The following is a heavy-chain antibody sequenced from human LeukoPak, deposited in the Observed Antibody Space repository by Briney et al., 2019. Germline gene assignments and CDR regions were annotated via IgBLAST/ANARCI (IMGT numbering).Heavy chain of an antibody. CDR2: INPNCGGT. D-gene: IGHD3-10*02. V-gene: IGHV1-2*02. Sequence: ASVNVSCKAPGYTLTGYFMHWVRQPPGQGLKWMVCINPNCGGTNYAQKIQGRVTITRDTSISTAYMELSRLRSDDTAVYYCSRGNPGSMIGHIWGQGTMVTVSS. CDR3: SRGNPGSMIGHI. CDR1: GYTLTGYF. J-gene: IGHJ3*02.